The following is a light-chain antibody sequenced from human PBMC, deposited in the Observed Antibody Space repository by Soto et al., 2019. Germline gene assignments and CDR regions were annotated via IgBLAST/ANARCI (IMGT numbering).Light chain of an antibody. Sequence: DIQMTQSPSSLSASVGDRVTITCRASQSISSWLAWYQQKPGKAPKLLIYDASSLESGVPSRFSGSGSGTEFTLTISRLQHDDFATYYCQQYNSYSPWTFGQGTKVDIK. J-gene: IGKJ1*01. V-gene: IGKV1-5*01. CDR2: DAS. CDR3: QQYNSYSPWT. CDR1: QSISSW.